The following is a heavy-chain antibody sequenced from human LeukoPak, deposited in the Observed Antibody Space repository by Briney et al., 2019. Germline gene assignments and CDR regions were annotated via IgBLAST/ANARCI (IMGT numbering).Heavy chain of an antibody. CDR3: ARVYNYVFDY. D-gene: IGHD3-10*02. CDR1: GFTVSSSH. CDR2: IYSGGDT. Sequence: PGGSLRLSCAASGFTVSSSHMTWVRQAVGKGLEWVSFIYSGGDTSYADSVKGRFTISRDNSKNTLYLQMNSLRAEDMAVYYCARVYNYVFDYWGQGTLVTVSS. V-gene: IGHV3-53*01. J-gene: IGHJ4*02.